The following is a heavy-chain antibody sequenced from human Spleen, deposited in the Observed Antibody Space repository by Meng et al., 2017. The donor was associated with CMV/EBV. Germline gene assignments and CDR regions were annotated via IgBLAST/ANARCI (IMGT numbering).Heavy chain of an antibody. D-gene: IGHD6-19*01. Sequence: GGSLRLSCAASGFSFSDYPMTWIRQAPGKGLQWVSTFSSRGGTSYYADSVKGRFTISRDNSKNRLYLQMNSLRAEDTAIYYCAKDQTVGGTFDSWGQGTLVTVSS. CDR2: FSSRGGTS. CDR1: GFSFSDYP. J-gene: IGHJ4*02. V-gene: IGHV3-23*01. CDR3: AKDQTVGGTFDS.